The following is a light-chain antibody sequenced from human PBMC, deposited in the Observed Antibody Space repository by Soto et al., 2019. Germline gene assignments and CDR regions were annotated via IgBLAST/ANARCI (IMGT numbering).Light chain of an antibody. CDR2: WAS. CDR1: QSVLSSSNNQNH. Sequence: DIVMTQSPDSLAVSLGERATINCKSRQSVLSSSNNQNHLAWYQQKPGQPPRLLIYWASTRESGVPDRFSGGGSGTDFTLTISSLQAEDVAAYYCQQYYTTPLTFGGGTKVDI. V-gene: IGKV4-1*01. J-gene: IGKJ4*01. CDR3: QQYYTTPLT.